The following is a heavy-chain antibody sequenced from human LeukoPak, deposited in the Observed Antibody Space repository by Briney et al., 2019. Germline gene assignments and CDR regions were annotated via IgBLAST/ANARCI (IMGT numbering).Heavy chain of an antibody. CDR3: ARSLGLSYFDP. Sequence: SETLSLTCTVSGGSMRSYYWNWIRQPPGKGLEWIGYIYYSGSTNYDPSLRSRVTVSVDTSKNQFSLRLTSVSAADTAVYYCARSLGLSYFDPWGQGTLVTVSS. CDR2: IYYSGST. J-gene: IGHJ5*02. V-gene: IGHV4-59*01. D-gene: IGHD1-26*01. CDR1: GGSMRSYY.